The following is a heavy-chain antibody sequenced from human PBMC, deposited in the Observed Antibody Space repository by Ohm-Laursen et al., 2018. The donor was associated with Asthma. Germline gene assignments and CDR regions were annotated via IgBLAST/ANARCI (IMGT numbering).Heavy chain of an antibody. Sequence: SDTLSLTCTVSGGSVSSGSYYWSWIRQPPGKGLEWIGYIYYSGSTNYNPSLKSRVTISVDTSKNQFSLKLSSVTAADTAVYYCARAYCSGGSCYSPERWFDPWGQGTLVTVSS. CDR3: ARAYCSGGSCYSPERWFDP. V-gene: IGHV4-61*01. J-gene: IGHJ5*02. D-gene: IGHD2-15*01. CDR2: IYYSGST. CDR1: GGSVSSGSYY.